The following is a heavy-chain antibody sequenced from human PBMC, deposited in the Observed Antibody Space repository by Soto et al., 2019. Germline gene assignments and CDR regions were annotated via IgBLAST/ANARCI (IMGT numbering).Heavy chain of an antibody. CDR2: IIPIFGTA. V-gene: IGHV1-69*01. CDR1: GGTFSSYA. CDR3: ASGDILTGHTYNTSYYYGMDV. D-gene: IGHD3-9*01. Sequence: QVQLVQSGAEVKKPGSSVKVSCKASGGTFSSYAISWVRQAPGQGLEWMGGIIPIFGTANYAQKFQGRVTITADESTSTAYMELSSLRSEDTAVYYCASGDILTGHTYNTSYYYGMDVWGQGTTVTVSS. J-gene: IGHJ6*02.